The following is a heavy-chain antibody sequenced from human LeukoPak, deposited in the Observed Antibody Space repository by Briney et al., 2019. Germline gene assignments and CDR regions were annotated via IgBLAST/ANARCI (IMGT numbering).Heavy chain of an antibody. J-gene: IGHJ6*03. CDR1: GFTFSSYG. Sequence: GGSLRLSCAASGFTFSSYGMHWVRQAPGKGLEWVSVIYSGGSTYYADSVKGRFTISRDNSKNTLYLQMNSLRAEDTAVYYCARALSYYDFWSGKDLYYYMDVWGKGTTVTVSS. D-gene: IGHD3-3*01. V-gene: IGHV3-53*01. CDR2: IYSGGST. CDR3: ARALSYYDFWSGKDLYYYMDV.